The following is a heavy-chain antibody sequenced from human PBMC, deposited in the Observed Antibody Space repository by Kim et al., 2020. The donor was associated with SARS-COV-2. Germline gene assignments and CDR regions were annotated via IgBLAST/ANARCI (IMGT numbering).Heavy chain of an antibody. Sequence: DVSSTSQAESVTGRFTISRDNAKDTLYLQMNSLRAEDTAVYYCANNWGLDFWGQGTLVTVSS. CDR3: ANNWGLDF. V-gene: IGHV3-74*01. D-gene: IGHD7-27*01. CDR2: DVSST. J-gene: IGHJ4*02.